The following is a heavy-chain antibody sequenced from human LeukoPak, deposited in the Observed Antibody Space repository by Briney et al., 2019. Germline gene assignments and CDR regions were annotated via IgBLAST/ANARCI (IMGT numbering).Heavy chain of an antibody. CDR2: INPNSGDT. CDR3: AGGMTGGDY. D-gene: IGHD1-14*01. J-gene: IGHJ4*02. CDR1: GYTFTGYY. Sequence: ASVKVSCKASGYTFTGYYIHWVRQAPGQGLEWMGWINPNSGDTNCAQKFQGRVTMTRDTSINTAYMELSRLKSDDTALYYCAGGMTGGDYWGQGTLVTVSS. V-gene: IGHV1-2*02.